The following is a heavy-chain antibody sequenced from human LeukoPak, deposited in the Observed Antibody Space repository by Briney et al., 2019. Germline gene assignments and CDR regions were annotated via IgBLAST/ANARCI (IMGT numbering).Heavy chain of an antibody. Sequence: VGSLRLSCAASGFTFSSYEMNWVRQAPGKGLEWVSYISSSGSTIYYADSVKGRFTISRDNAKNSLYLQMNSLRAEDTAVYYCARDSSYYGSGSFSDWGQGTLVTVS. J-gene: IGHJ4*02. D-gene: IGHD3-10*01. CDR1: GFTFSSYE. V-gene: IGHV3-48*03. CDR3: ARDSSYYGSGSFSD. CDR2: ISSSGSTI.